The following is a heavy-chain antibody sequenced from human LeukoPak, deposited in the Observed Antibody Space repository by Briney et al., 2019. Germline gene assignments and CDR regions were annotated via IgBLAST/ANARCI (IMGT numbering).Heavy chain of an antibody. CDR1: GGSFSGYY. Sequence: PSETLSLTCAVYGGSFSGYYWSWIRQPAGKGLEWIGRIYTSGSTNYNPSLKSRVTISVDTSKNQFSLKLSSVTAADTAVYYCARGSIAAAGTADYWGQGTLVTVSS. CDR3: ARGSIAAAGTADY. CDR2: IYTSGST. J-gene: IGHJ4*02. D-gene: IGHD6-13*01. V-gene: IGHV4-59*10.